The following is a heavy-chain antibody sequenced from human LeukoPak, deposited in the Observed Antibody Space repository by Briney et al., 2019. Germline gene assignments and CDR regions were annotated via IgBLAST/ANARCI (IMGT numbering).Heavy chain of an antibody. V-gene: IGHV4-59*01. CDR1: GGSISSYY. CDR2: IYYSGST. J-gene: IGHJ3*02. Sequence: KPSETLSLTRTVSGGSISSYYWSWIRQPPGKGLEWIGYIYYSGSTNYNPSLKSRVAISVDTSKNQFSLKLSSVTAADTAVYYCASSSDYYDSSGYYSPGGAFDIWGQGTMVTVSS. D-gene: IGHD3-22*01. CDR3: ASSSDYYDSSGYYSPGGAFDI.